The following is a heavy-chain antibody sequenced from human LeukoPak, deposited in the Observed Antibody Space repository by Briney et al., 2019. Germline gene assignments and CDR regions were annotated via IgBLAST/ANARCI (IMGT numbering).Heavy chain of an antibody. CDR2: IYTSGST. V-gene: IGHV4-61*02. CDR1: GGSTSSGSYY. D-gene: IGHD1-7*01. CDR3: ARCTGTYYYYMDV. J-gene: IGHJ6*03. Sequence: SGTLSLTCTVSGGSTSSGSYYWSWIRQPAGKGLEWIGRIYTSGSTNYNPSLKSRVTISVDTSKNQFSLKLSSVTAADTAVYYCARCTGTYYYYMDVWGKGTTVTVSS.